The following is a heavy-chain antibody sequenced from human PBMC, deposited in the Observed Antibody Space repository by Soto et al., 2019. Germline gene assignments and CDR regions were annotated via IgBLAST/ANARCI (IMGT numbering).Heavy chain of an antibody. CDR2: FDPEDGET. Sequence: ASVKLSCKVSGYTLTELSMHWVRQAPGKGLEWMGGFDPEDGETIYAQKFQGRVTMTEDTSTDTAYMELSSLRSEDTAVYYCATNTWKGFQLVYYYYGMDVWGQGTTVTVSS. CDR3: ATNTWKGFQLVYYYYGMDV. V-gene: IGHV1-24*01. CDR1: GYTLTELS. J-gene: IGHJ6*02. D-gene: IGHD6-13*01.